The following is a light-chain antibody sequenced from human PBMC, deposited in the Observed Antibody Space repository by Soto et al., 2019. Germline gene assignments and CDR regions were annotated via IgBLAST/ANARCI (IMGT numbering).Light chain of an antibody. V-gene: IGKV3-15*01. CDR3: QQYVHWPQGK. Sequence: EIVVTQSPATLSVSPGERVTLSCRASQSVSSSLAWYQQRPGQAPRLLIYDTSTRAPGIAARFSGSGSGTEFTLTISSLQSEEVAVYYCQQYVHWPQGKFGKGTKVDI. CDR1: QSVSSS. J-gene: IGKJ1*01. CDR2: DTS.